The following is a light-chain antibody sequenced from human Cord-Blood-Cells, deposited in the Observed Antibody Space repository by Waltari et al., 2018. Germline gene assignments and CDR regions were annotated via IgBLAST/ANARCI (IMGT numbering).Light chain of an antibody. CDR1: QSVSSN. CDR3: QQYNNWPPT. CDR2: GAS. J-gene: IGKJ1*01. Sequence: EIVMPQSPPTLSVSPGDRATLSCRARQSVSSNLAWYQQKPGQAPRPLIYGASTRATGIPARFSGSGAGTEYTLTISSLQSEDFAVYYCQQYNNWPPTFGQGTKVEIK. V-gene: IGKV3-15*01.